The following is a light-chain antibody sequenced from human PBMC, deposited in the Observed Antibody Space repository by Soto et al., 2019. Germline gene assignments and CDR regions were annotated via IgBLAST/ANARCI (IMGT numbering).Light chain of an antibody. CDR2: EVI. J-gene: IGLJ3*02. V-gene: IGLV2-8*01. CDR1: SSDVGGYNY. CDR3: SSYAGSNNFWL. Sequence: QSVLTQPPSASGSPGQSVTISCTGTSSDVGGYNYVSWYQQHPGKAPKLMIYEVIKRPSGVPDRFSGSKSGNTASLTVSGLQAEDEADYYCSSYAGSNNFWLFGGGTKLTVL.